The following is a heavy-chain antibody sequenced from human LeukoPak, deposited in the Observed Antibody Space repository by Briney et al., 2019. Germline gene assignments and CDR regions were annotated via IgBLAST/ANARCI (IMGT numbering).Heavy chain of an antibody. J-gene: IGHJ2*01. V-gene: IGHV1-8*01. CDR2: MNPSSGNT. CDR3: TRMRGYTYGYWYLDL. CDR1: GYTFSSYD. Sequence: ASVKVSCRAPGYTFSSYDINWVRQAPGQGLEYMGWMNPSSGNTGYTQKFQGRITMTRDTSIGTAYMELSSLKSEDTALYYCTRMRGYTYGYWYLDLWGRGTLVTVSS. D-gene: IGHD5-18*01.